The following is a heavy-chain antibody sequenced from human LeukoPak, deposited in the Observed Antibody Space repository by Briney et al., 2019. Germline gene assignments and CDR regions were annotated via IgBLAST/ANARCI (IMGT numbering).Heavy chain of an antibody. CDR2: IIPIFGTA. CDR1: GGTFSSYA. J-gene: IGHJ6*03. D-gene: IGHD6-13*01. CDR3: AREGARAAAGHNYYYYMDV. Sequence: SVKVSCKASGGTFSSYAISWVRQAPGQGLEWMGGIIPIFGTANYAQKFQGRVTITTDESTSIAYMELSSLRSEDTAVYYCAREGARAAAGHNYYYYMDVWGKGTTVTVSS. V-gene: IGHV1-69*05.